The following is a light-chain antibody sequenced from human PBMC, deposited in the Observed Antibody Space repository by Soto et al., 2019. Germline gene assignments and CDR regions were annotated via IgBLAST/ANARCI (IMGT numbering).Light chain of an antibody. CDR1: SSDVGSYNL. V-gene: IGLV2-23*01. CDR2: EGS. CDR3: CSYAGSFAV. J-gene: IGLJ7*01. Sequence: QSVLTQPASVSGSPGQSITISCTGTSSDVGSYNLVSWYQQHPGKAPKLMIYEGSKRPSGVSNRFSGSKSGNTASLTISGLQAEDEADYYCCSYAGSFAVFGGGPQLTVL.